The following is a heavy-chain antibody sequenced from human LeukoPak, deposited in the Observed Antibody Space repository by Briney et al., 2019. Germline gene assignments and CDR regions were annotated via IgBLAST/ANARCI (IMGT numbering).Heavy chain of an antibody. J-gene: IGHJ4*02. CDR2: INPNSGGT. Sequence: GASVNVSCKASGYTFTGYYMHWVRQAPGQGLEWMGWINPNSGGTNYAQKFQGRVTMTRDTSISTAYMELSRLRSDDTAVYYCARVADIVVVPAAREPFLDYWGQGTLVTVSS. V-gene: IGHV1-2*02. CDR3: ARVADIVVVPAAREPFLDY. CDR1: GYTFTGYY. D-gene: IGHD2-2*01.